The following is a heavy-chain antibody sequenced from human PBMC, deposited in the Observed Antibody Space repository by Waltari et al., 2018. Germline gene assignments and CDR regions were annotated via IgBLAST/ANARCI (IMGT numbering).Heavy chain of an antibody. Sequence: EVQLLESGGGLVQPGGSLRLSCAASGFTFSSYAMSWVRQAPGKGREWVLASSGSGGSTYYADSVKGRFTISRDNSKNTLYLQMNSLRAEDTAVYYCAKIFGGWYIIDYWGQGTLVTVSS. CDR1: GFTFSSYA. CDR2: SSGSGGST. J-gene: IGHJ4*02. D-gene: IGHD6-19*01. CDR3: AKIFGGWYIIDY. V-gene: IGHV3-23*01.